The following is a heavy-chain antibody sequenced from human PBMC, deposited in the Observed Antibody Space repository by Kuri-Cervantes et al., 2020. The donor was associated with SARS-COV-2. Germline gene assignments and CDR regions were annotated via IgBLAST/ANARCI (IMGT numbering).Heavy chain of an antibody. V-gene: IGHV4-39*01. D-gene: IGHD3/OR15-3a*01. CDR2: IVFNVGT. Sequence: SETLSLTCSVSGASIRSEDYFWGWSRQSPGQGLEWIGTIVFNVGTYYNPSLHSRDTLSVDTSRSQFSLQLRSVTAKDPAIYYCARHWGYDVWTSSYGSKVTPLYFDFWGRGSLVTVSS. CDR1: GASIRSEDYF. CDR3: ARHWGYDVWTSSYGSKVTPLYFDF. J-gene: IGHJ4*02.